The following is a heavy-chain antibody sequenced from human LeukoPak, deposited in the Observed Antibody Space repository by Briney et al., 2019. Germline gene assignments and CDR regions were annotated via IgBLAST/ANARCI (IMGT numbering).Heavy chain of an antibody. V-gene: IGHV1-18*01. D-gene: IGHD2-2*02. Sequence: ASVKVSCKASGFTFTSYGISWVRQAPGQGLEWMGWISAYNGNTTYAQKLQGRVTMTTDTSTSTAYMELRSLRSDDTAVYYCARDYPYCSSTSCYTPNWAAFDIWGHGTMVTVSS. J-gene: IGHJ3*02. CDR2: ISAYNGNT. CDR3: ARDYPYCSSTSCYTPNWAAFDI. CDR1: GFTFTSYG.